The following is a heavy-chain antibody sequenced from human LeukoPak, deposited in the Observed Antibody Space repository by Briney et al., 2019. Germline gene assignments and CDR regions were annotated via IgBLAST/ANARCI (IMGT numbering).Heavy chain of an antibody. J-gene: IGHJ4*02. CDR2: IWYDGSNK. V-gene: IGHV3-30*02. D-gene: IGHD2-2*01. Sequence: GGSLRLSCAASGFTFSSYGMQWVRQAPGKGLEWVAFIWYDGSNKYYADSVKGRFTISRDNSKNTLYLQMNSLRAEDTAVYYCAKGRSEFVVVPAATDYWGQGTLVTVSS. CDR1: GFTFSSYG. CDR3: AKGRSEFVVVPAATDY.